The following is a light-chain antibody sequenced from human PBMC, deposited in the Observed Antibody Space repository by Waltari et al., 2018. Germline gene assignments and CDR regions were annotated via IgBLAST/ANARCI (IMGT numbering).Light chain of an antibody. J-gene: IGKJ4*01. Sequence: IVLTQSPDTLSLSPGESATLSCRASQSVGTYLAWYQHKRGQAPRLLIYDASNRATGIPARFSGSGSGTDFTLTISSLEPEDFAIYYCHQRNTWPLLTFGGGTKVEIK. CDR2: DAS. CDR3: HQRNTWPLLT. CDR1: QSVGTY. V-gene: IGKV3-11*01.